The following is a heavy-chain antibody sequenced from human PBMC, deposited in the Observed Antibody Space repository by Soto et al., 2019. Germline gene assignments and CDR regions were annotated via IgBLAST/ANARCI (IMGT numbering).Heavy chain of an antibody. V-gene: IGHV3-21*01. D-gene: IGHD2-2*01. J-gene: IGHJ6*02. CDR2: ISSSSSYI. CDR3: ARDFEYQLIRYYYCGMDV. Sequence: PGGSLRLSCAASGFTFSSYSMNWVRQAPGKGLEWVSSISSSSSYIYYADSVKGRFTISRDNAKNSLYLQMNSLRAEDTAVYYCARDFEYQLIRYYYCGMDVSGQGTTVTVSS. CDR1: GFTFSSYS.